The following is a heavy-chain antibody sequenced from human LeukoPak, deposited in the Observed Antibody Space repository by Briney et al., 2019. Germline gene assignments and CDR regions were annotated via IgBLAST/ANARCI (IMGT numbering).Heavy chain of an antibody. CDR1: GFTFSTYW. CDR2: INSDGTDT. V-gene: IGHV3-74*01. D-gene: IGHD5-24*01. Sequence: PGGSLRVSCATSGFTFSTYWMHWVRQAPGKGLVWVSRINSDGTDTSYADSVKGRFTISRDNAKNTLYLQMNSLRAEDTAMYFCARDGYNWVDFDYWGQGTLVTVSS. J-gene: IGHJ4*02. CDR3: ARDGYNWVDFDY.